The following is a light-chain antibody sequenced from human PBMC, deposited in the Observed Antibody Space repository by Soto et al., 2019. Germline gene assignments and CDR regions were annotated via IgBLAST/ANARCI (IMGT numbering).Light chain of an antibody. Sequence: ALRMTQSPSSLSASTGDRVTITCRASQGISSYLAWYQQKPGTAPKLLIYAASTLQSGVPSRLSGSGSGTEFTLTISSLQPDDVATYYCQQYNSYSTFGGGTKVDI. J-gene: IGKJ4*01. CDR3: QQYNSYST. CDR1: QGISSY. V-gene: IGKV1-8*01. CDR2: AAS.